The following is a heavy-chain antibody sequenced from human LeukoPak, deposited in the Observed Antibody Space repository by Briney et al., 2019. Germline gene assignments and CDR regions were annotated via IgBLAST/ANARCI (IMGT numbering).Heavy chain of an antibody. J-gene: IGHJ4*02. D-gene: IGHD5-18*01. V-gene: IGHV3-9*01. CDR2: ISWNSGSI. CDR3: AKVYSYGLAAYFDY. CDR1: GFTFDDYA. Sequence: PGRSLRLSCAASGFTFDDYAMHWVRQAPGKGLEWVSGISWNSGSIGYADSVKGRFTISRVNAKNSLYLQMNSLRAEDTALYYCAKVYSYGLAAYFDYWGQGTLVTVSS.